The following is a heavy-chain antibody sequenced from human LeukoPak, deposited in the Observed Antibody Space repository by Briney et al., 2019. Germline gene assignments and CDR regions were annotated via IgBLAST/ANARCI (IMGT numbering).Heavy chain of an antibody. J-gene: IGHJ3*02. D-gene: IGHD6-19*01. V-gene: IGHV3-7*01. CDR2: VHKDGNQK. CDR3: VRNRGWYALDM. Sequence: GPLRLSCAASRFTYSDYWMTWVRKAPGQGLEWVANVHKDGNQKQYADSVKGRFTISRDNAKNSMFLQLNSLGAEDSGVYYCVRNRGWYALDMWGQGTMVTVSS. CDR1: RFTYSDYW.